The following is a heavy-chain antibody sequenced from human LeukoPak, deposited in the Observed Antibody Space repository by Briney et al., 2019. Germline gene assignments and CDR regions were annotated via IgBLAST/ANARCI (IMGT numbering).Heavy chain of an antibody. CDR3: ARGGSYDSSGYDAFDL. D-gene: IGHD3-22*01. CDR1: GITFRSYA. J-gene: IGHJ3*01. CDR2: ISGSGGVT. Sequence: GGSLRLSCVASGITFRSYAMSWVRQAPGKGLEWVSAISGSGGVTYYADSVKGRFTISRDNSKNTLYLQMNSLRVEDTAVYYCARGGSYDSSGYDAFDLWGQGTVVTVSS. V-gene: IGHV3-23*01.